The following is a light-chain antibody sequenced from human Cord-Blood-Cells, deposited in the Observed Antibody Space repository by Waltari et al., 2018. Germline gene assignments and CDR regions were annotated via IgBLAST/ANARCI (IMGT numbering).Light chain of an antibody. V-gene: IGLV2-23*03. CDR3: CSYAGSSTF. J-gene: IGLJ1*01. Sequence: QSALTQPASVSGSPGQSITISCTGTSSDVGRYNLGSWYQQHPGKAPKLMIYEGSKRPSGVSNRFSGSKSGNTASLTISGLQAEDEADYYCCSYAGSSTFFGTGTKVTVL. CDR2: EGS. CDR1: SSDVGRYNL.